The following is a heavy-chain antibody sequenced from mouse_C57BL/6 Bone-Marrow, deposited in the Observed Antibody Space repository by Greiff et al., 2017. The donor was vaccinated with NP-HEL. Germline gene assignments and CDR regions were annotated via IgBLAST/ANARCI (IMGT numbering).Heavy chain of an antibody. J-gene: IGHJ2*01. CDR3: ARKKGNYFDY. CDR2: INLSTGGT. Sequence: VQLQQSGPELVKPGASVKISCKASGYSFTGYYMNWVKQSPEKSLEWIGEINLSTGGTTYNQKFKAKATLTVDKSSSTAYMQLKSLTSEDSAVYYCARKKGNYFDYWGQGTTLTVSS. CDR1: GYSFTGYY. V-gene: IGHV1-42*01.